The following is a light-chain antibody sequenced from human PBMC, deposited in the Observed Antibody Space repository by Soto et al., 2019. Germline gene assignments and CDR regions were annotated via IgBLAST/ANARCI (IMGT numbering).Light chain of an antibody. V-gene: IGLV2-8*01. CDR2: DVS. CDR3: SSYGGANTVV. CDR1: SRDVGGYNY. Sequence: QSALTQPPSASGSPGQSVTISCTGTSRDVGGYNYVSWYQQLPGKAPKLIISDVSLRPSGVPDRFSGSKSGNTASLTVSGLQAEDEADYYCSSYGGANTVVFGGGTKLTVL. J-gene: IGLJ2*01.